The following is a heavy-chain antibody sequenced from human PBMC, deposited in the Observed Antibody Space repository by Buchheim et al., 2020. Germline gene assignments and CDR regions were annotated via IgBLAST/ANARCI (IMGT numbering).Heavy chain of an antibody. CDR3: ARDPPQCGWSFAA. D-gene: IGHD6-19*01. Sequence: QVQLVESGGGLVQPGRSLRLSCAASGFTFNSYGMHWVRQAPGKGLEWVSMIWYDGNNKYYADSVKGRFTVSRDNSKNMLYLQMNSLRVEDTAVYYCARDPPQCGWSFAAWGQGPL. V-gene: IGHV3-33*08. CDR1: GFTFNSYG. CDR2: IWYDGNNK. J-gene: IGHJ5*02.